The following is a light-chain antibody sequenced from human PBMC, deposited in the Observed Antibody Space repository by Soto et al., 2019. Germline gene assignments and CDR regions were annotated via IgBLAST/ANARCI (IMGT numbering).Light chain of an antibody. CDR1: QSITTY. CDR3: QHSYNTPRT. CDR2: GAS. Sequence: DIQMTQSPSSLSASVGDRVTITCRASQSITTYLNWYQQKPEKAPKLLIYGASSLQSAVPSRFSGSGSGTDFTLTISSLQPEDFATYYCQHSYNTPRTFGGGTKVE. V-gene: IGKV1-39*01. J-gene: IGKJ4*01.